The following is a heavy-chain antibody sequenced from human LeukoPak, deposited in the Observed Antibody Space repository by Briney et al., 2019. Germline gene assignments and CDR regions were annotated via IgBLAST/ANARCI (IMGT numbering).Heavy chain of an antibody. Sequence: ASVKVSSKASGYTFTSYAMHWVRQAPGQRLEWMGWISTGNGNTKYSQRFPGRVTIIRDTSASTAYMELSILRSEDTAVYYCATGTAYCTNGVCYQYYYYGMDVWGQGTTVTVSS. J-gene: IGHJ6*02. D-gene: IGHD2-8*01. CDR1: GYTFTSYA. CDR3: ATGTAYCTNGVCYQYYYYGMDV. CDR2: ISTGNGNT. V-gene: IGHV1-3*04.